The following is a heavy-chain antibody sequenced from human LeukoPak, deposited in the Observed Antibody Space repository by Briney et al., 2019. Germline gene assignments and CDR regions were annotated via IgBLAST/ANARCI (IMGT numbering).Heavy chain of an antibody. V-gene: IGHV4-31*03. Sequence: SQTLSLTCTVSGGSISSGGYYWSWIRQHPGKGLEWIGYIYYSGSTYYNPSLKSRVTISVGTSKNQFSLKLSSVTAADTAVYYCARVHVGYDSSGYYYFDYWGQGTLVTVSS. CDR3: ARVHVGYDSSGYYYFDY. CDR2: IYYSGST. J-gene: IGHJ4*02. CDR1: GGSISSGGYY. D-gene: IGHD3-22*01.